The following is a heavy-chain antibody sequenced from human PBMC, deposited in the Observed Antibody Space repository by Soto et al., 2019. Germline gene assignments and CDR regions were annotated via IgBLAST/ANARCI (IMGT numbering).Heavy chain of an antibody. J-gene: IGHJ4*02. V-gene: IGHV4-34*01. Sequence: SETLSLTCAVYGGSFSGYYWSWIRQPPGKGLEWIGEINHSGSTNYNPSLKSRVTISVDTSKNQFSLKLSSVTAADTAVYYCARARSSSGWYPYYFDYWGQGTLVTVSS. CDR1: GGSFSGYY. CDR2: INHSGST. CDR3: ARARSSSGWYPYYFDY. D-gene: IGHD6-19*01.